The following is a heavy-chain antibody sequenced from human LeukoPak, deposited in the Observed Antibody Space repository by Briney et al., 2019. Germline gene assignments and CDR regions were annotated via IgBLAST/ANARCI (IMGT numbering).Heavy chain of an antibody. CDR2: IYHSGST. J-gene: IGHJ3*02. V-gene: IGHV4-38-2*01. CDR3: ATPSRDGYNKDAFDI. Sequence: SETLSLTCAVSGYSISSGYYWGWIRQPPGKGLEWIGSIYHSGSTYYNPSLKSRVTISVDTSKNQFSLKLGSVTAADTAVYYCATPSRDGYNKDAFDIWGQGTMVTVSS. D-gene: IGHD5-24*01. CDR1: GYSISSGYY.